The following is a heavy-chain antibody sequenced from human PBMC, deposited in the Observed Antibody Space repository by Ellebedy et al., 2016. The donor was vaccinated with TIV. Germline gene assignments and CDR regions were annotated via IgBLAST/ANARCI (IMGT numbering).Heavy chain of an antibody. Sequence: GESLKISCAASGFSFSNYAMSWVRQAPGKGLEWVSGISGSGAGTYYADSVKGRFTISRDNSKNTVFLQMNNLRVEDTAIYYCAKEVGVHGTPYFDFWGQGTLVTVSS. CDR1: GFSFSNYA. V-gene: IGHV3-23*01. CDR3: AKEVGVHGTPYFDF. J-gene: IGHJ4*02. CDR2: ISGSGAGT. D-gene: IGHD6-19*01.